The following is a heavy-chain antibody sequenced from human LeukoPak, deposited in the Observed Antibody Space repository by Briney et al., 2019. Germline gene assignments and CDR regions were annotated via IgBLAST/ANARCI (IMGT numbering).Heavy chain of an antibody. CDR1: GFTFDDYA. V-gene: IGHV3-9*01. CDR2: ISWNSGSI. CDR3: AKGTGYSSGPFDY. J-gene: IGHJ4*02. Sequence: AGGSRRLSCAPSGFTFDDYAMHWVQQAPGTGPEWVSGISWNSGSIGYADSVKGRFTISRDNAKNSLDLQMNSLRAEDTALYYCAKGTGYSSGPFDYWGQGTLVTVSS. D-gene: IGHD6-19*01.